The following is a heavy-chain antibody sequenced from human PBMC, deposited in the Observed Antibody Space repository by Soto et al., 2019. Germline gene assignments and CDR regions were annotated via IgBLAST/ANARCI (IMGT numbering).Heavy chain of an antibody. J-gene: IGHJ4*02. Sequence: PGGSLRLSCAASGFTFSSYGMHWVRQAPGKGLEWVAVIWYDGSNKYYADSVKGRFTISRDNSKNTLYLRMNSLRAEDTAVYYCARDRDYYDSSGYAFYWGQGTLVTVSS. D-gene: IGHD3-22*01. CDR3: ARDRDYYDSSGYAFY. CDR2: IWYDGSNK. V-gene: IGHV3-33*01. CDR1: GFTFSSYG.